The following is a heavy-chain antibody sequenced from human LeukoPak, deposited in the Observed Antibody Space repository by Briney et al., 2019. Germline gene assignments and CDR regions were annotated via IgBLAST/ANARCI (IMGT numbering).Heavy chain of an antibody. D-gene: IGHD6-13*01. V-gene: IGHV3-21*01. CDR3: ARVEAAGTGVFDY. CDR1: GFTFSSYS. J-gene: IGHJ4*02. Sequence: GGSLRLSCAASGFTFSSYSMNWVRQAPGKGLEWVSSISSSSSYIYYADSVKGRFTISRDNAKNSLYLQMNSLRAEDTAVYYCARVEAAGTGVFDYWSQGTLVTVSS. CDR2: ISSSSSYI.